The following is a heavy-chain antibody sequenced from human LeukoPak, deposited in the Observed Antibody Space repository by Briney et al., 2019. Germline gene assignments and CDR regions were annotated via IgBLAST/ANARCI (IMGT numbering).Heavy chain of an antibody. CDR3: ARVRSGSYYGVYIDY. Sequence: GGSLRLSCAASGFTFSAYSMNWVRQAPGKGLEWVSSISSRSTNIYYADSVKGRFTISRDNAKNSLYLEMNSLRAEDTAVYYCARVRSGSYYGVYIDYWGQGTLVTVSS. J-gene: IGHJ4*02. CDR1: GFTFSAYS. CDR2: ISSRSTNI. V-gene: IGHV3-21*01. D-gene: IGHD1-26*01.